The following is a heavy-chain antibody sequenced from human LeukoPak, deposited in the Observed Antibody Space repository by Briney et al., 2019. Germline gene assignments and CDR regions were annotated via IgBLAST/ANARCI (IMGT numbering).Heavy chain of an antibody. CDR3: ARVGYYDSEQNYYYGMDV. J-gene: IGHJ6*02. V-gene: IGHV1-18*01. CDR1: GYTFTSYG. D-gene: IGHD3-22*01. CDR2: ISAYNGNT. Sequence: GASVKVSCKASGYTFTSYGISWVRQAPGQGLEWMGWISAYNGNTNYAQKLQGRVTMTTDTSTSTAYMELRSLRSDDTAVYYCARVGYYDSEQNYYYGMDVWGQGTTVTVSS.